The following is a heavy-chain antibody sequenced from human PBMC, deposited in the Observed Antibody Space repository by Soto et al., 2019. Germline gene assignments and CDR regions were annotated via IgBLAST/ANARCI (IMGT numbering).Heavy chain of an antibody. V-gene: IGHV4-59*08. CDR3: ARHYLVGAPVYWFAL. J-gene: IGHJ5*02. CDR2: IYYSGST. CDR1: GGSIGSYD. D-gene: IGHD1-26*01. Sequence: SETLALTCTVSGGSIGSYDRSCIRQPPGKGLEWIGYIYYSGSTNYNPSLKSRVTISVDTSKNQFSLKLSSVTAADTAVYYCARHYLVGAPVYWFALWGQGTLVPVSS.